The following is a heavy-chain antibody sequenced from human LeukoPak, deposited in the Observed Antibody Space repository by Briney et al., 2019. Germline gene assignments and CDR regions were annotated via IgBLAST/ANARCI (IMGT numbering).Heavy chain of an antibody. D-gene: IGHD2-15*01. CDR3: ARDQTDRSFDP. J-gene: IGHJ5*02. CDR1: GYTFTAYY. CDR2: INPNSGGT. V-gene: IGHV1-2*02. Sequence: ASVKVSCKASGYTFTAYYMHWVRQAPGQGLEWRGWINPNSGGTNYARKFQGRVTMTRDTSISTAYMELSRLRSDDTAVYYCARDQTDRSFDPWGQGTLVTVSS.